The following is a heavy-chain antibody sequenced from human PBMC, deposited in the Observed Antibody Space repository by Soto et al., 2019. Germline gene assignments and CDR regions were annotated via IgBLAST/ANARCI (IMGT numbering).Heavy chain of an antibody. V-gene: IGHV4-34*01. J-gene: IGHJ4*02. D-gene: IGHD1-1*01. Sequence: QLQLQQWGAGLVKPSETLSLSCAVYGQSFSGHSWAWIRQPPGKGLEWIGEINESGRTYYNPSLKSRVTISTDTSKNQFALKLSSVSAADTAAYFCARGSGIVALPGELEDVKYDYWGQGTLVNVSS. CDR3: ARGSGIVALPGELEDVKYDY. CDR2: INESGRT. CDR1: GQSFSGHS.